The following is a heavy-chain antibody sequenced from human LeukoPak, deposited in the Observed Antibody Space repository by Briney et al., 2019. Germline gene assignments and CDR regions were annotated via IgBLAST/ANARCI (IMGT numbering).Heavy chain of an antibody. D-gene: IGHD4-23*01. CDR3: AKEQNSKGYYDY. CDR1: GFTFSTNA. CDR2: ISGSGDRT. V-gene: IGHV3-23*01. J-gene: IGHJ4*02. Sequence: GSLRLSCAASGFTFSTNAMTWVRQAPGKGLEWVSAISGSGDRTYYADSVKGRFTISRDNSKNTLFLQVNSLRAEDTAVYYCAKEQNSKGYYDYWGLGTLVTVSS.